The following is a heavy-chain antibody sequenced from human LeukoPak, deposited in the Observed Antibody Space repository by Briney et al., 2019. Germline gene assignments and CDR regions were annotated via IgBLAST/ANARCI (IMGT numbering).Heavy chain of an antibody. CDR2: ISYDGSNK. V-gene: IGHV3-30*03. Sequence: PGGSLRLSCAASGFTFSSYGMHWVRQAPGKGLEWVAVISYDGSNKYYADSVKGRFTISRDNSKNTLYLQMNNLRAEDTAVYYCARLRRDGYNDYWGQGTLVTVSS. D-gene: IGHD5-24*01. CDR1: GFTFSSYG. CDR3: ARLRRDGYNDY. J-gene: IGHJ4*02.